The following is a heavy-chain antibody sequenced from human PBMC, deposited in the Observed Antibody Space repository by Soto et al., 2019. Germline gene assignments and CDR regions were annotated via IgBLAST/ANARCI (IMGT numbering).Heavy chain of an antibody. CDR1: GYTFTSYG. CDR3: AGARYGDFEGYFRN. J-gene: IGHJ4*02. Sequence: ASVKVSCKASGYTFTSYGISWVRQAPGQGLEWMGWISAYNGNTNYAQKLQGRVTMTTDTSTSTAYMELRSLRSDDTAVYYCAGARYGDFEGYFRNWDRETRLTVSS. V-gene: IGHV1-18*01. D-gene: IGHD4-17*01. CDR2: ISAYNGNT.